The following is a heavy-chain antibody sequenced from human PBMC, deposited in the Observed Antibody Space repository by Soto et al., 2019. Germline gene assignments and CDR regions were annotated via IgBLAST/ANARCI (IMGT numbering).Heavy chain of an antibody. Sequence: ASVKVSCKASGGTFSSYAISWVRQAPGQGLEWMGGIIPIFGTANYAQKFQGRVTITADESTSTAYMELSSLRSEDTAVYYCAREYCGGDCLDYYYYGMDVWGQGTTVTVSS. D-gene: IGHD2-21*02. CDR3: AREYCGGDCLDYYYYGMDV. CDR2: IIPIFGTA. J-gene: IGHJ6*02. V-gene: IGHV1-69*13. CDR1: GGTFSSYA.